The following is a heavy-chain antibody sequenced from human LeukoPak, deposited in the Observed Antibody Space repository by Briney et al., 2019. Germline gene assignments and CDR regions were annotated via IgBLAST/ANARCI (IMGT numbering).Heavy chain of an antibody. V-gene: IGHV1-46*01. CDR2: INPSGGST. CDR3: ARDMTLGYCSGGSCYSMYYYYMDV. J-gene: IGHJ6*03. D-gene: IGHD2-15*01. CDR1: GYTFTSYY. Sequence: ASVKVSCKASGYTFTSYYMHWVRQAPGQGLEWMGIINPSGGSTSYAQKFQGRVTMTRDMSTSTVYMGLSSLRSEDTAVYYCARDMTLGYCSGGSCYSMYYYYMDVWGKGTTVTVSS.